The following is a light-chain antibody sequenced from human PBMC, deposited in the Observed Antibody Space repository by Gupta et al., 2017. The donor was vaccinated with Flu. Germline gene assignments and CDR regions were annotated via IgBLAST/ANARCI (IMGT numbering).Light chain of an antibody. V-gene: IGKV3-11*01. CDR3: QQRSDMPRHT. CDR1: QSVGNY. J-gene: IGKJ2*01. Sequence: EIVLTQSPVTLSLSPGERAVLSCRASQSVGNYLAWYQQRPGPAPRLLMIDASKRTAGIPARIIGSGSGTNFTLTITTLEPEDVAVYYCQQRSDMPRHTFGRGTKLEIK. CDR2: DAS.